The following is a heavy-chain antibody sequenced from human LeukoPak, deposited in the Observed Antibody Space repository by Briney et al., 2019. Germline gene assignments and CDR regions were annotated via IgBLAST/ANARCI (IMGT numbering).Heavy chain of an antibody. V-gene: IGHV4-31*03. J-gene: IGHJ4*02. CDR1: GGSISSGGYY. CDR3: ARKDYYGSGSFDH. D-gene: IGHD3-10*01. Sequence: SETLSFTCTVSGGSISSGGYYWTWIRQHPGKGLEWIGFISYSGSTYYNPSLQSRLTISLDTSKNQFSLKLSSVTAADTAVYYCARKDYYGSGSFDHWGQGTLVTVSS. CDR2: ISYSGST.